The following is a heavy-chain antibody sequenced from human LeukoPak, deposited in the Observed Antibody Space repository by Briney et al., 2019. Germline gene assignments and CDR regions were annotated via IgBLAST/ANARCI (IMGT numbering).Heavy chain of an antibody. J-gene: IGHJ6*03. V-gene: IGHV3-23*01. CDR1: GFIFSTYA. CDR3: AKAWGIGYYMHV. D-gene: IGHD7-27*01. Sequence: VGSLRLSCAASGFIFSTYAMSWVRQAPGKGLEWVSGISDSGDSTYYSDSVKGRFTISRDNSKNTLFLQMNSLRVEDTAIYYCAKAWGIGYYMHVWGKGTTVTVSS. CDR2: ISDSGDST.